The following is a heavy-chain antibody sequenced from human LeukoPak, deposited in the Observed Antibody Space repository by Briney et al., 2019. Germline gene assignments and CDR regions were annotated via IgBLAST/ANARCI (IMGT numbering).Heavy chain of an antibody. V-gene: IGHV4-59*01. CDR2: IYYSGST. CDR1: GGSISSYY. D-gene: IGHD2-21*02. CDR3: ARDGEGDLPDY. Sequence: KPSETVSLTCTVSGGSISSYYWSWIRQPPGKGLEWIGYIYYSGSTNYNPSLKSRVTISVDTSKNQFSLKLSSVTAADTAVYYCARDGEGDLPDYWGQGNLVTVSS. J-gene: IGHJ4*02.